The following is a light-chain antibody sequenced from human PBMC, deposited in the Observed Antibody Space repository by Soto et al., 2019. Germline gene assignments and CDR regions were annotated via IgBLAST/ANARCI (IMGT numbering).Light chain of an antibody. CDR3: QKYNNWPRGT. CDR2: GAS. V-gene: IGKV3-15*01. CDR1: QSVSSN. J-gene: IGKJ2*02. Sequence: EIVMTQSPATLSVSPGERATLSCRASQSVSSNLAWYQQKPGQAPRLLFYGASTRATGIPARFSGSGSGTEFTLTISSLQSEDFAVYYCQKYNNWPRGTFGQGTKLEIK.